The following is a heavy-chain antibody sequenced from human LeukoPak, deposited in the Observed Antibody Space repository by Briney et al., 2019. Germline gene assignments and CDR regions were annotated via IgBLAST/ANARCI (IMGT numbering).Heavy chain of an antibody. J-gene: IGHJ4*02. CDR3: AKWGDYDVLTGYYDPDN. CDR1: GFIFSNYA. V-gene: IGHV3-23*01. CDR2: IVGSGANT. Sequence: GGSLRLSCAASGFIFSNYAMSWARQAPVKGLEWVSAIVGSGANTYYADSVKGRFTISRDNPRNTLYLQMNSLRAEDTAVYYCAKWGDYDVLTGYYDPDNWGQGTLVTVSS. D-gene: IGHD3-9*01.